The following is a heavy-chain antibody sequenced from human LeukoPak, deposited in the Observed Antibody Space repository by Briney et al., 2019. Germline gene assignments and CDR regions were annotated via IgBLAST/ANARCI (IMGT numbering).Heavy chain of an antibody. Sequence: GGSLRLSCAASGFTVSSNYMSWVRQAPGKGLEWVSVIYSGGSTYYADSVKGRFTISRDNSKNTLYLQMNSLRAEDTAVYCCARESYSSSSGWFDPWGQGTLVTVSS. CDR3: ARESYSSSSGWFDP. J-gene: IGHJ5*02. D-gene: IGHD6-6*01. CDR1: GFTVSSNY. V-gene: IGHV3-53*01. CDR2: IYSGGST.